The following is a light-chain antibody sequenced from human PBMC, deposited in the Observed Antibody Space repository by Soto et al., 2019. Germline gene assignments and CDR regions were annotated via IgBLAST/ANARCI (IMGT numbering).Light chain of an antibody. CDR1: QSMDNF. V-gene: IGKV1-39*01. J-gene: IGKJ4*01. Sequence: DIQITQSPSSPAASLVARVTITCLAGQSMDNFLDGYPSKLGKAPILLIYAASSLQSGVPSRFRGRGSGTDFTLTISSLQPEDFATYYCQQSYSTPLTFGGGTKVDIK. CDR2: AAS. CDR3: QQSYSTPLT.